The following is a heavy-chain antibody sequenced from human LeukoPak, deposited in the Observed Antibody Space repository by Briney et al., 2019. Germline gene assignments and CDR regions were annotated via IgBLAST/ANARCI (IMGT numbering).Heavy chain of an antibody. CDR2: INPNSGGT. J-gene: IGHJ4*02. Sequence: GSVKVSCKASGYTFTGYYMHWVRQAPGQGLEWMGWINPNSGGTNYAQKFQGRVTMTRDTSISTGYMELSGLTSDDTAVYFCATYYSDTSARDWGQGTLVTVSS. CDR3: ATYYSDTSARD. D-gene: IGHD3-22*01. CDR1: GYTFTGYY. V-gene: IGHV1-2*02.